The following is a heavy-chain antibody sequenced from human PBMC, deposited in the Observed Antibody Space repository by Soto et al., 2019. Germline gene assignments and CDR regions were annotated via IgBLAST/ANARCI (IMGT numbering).Heavy chain of an antibody. D-gene: IGHD2-21*02. J-gene: IGHJ4*02. CDR1: GFTFSNYA. CDR3: ATDDHCGDRGTFDY. CDR2: ISGSGGRT. V-gene: IGHV3-23*01. Sequence: EVQLLESGGGLVQPGGSLRLSCAASGFTFSNYAMSWVRQAPGKGLEWVSAISGSGGRTYYADSVKGRFTISRDNSKNKVYMQMNSLRADDTAVYYCATDDHCGDRGTFDYWGQGRMVTVSS.